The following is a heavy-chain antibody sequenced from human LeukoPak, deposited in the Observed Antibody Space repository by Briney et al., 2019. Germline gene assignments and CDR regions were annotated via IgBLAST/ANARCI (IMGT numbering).Heavy chain of an antibody. CDR1: GGSISSYY. V-gene: IGHV4-59*01. J-gene: IGHJ5*02. D-gene: IGHD6-19*01. CDR2: IYYSGST. CDR3: ARHKQWLVSWFDP. Sequence: SETLSLTCTVSGGSISSYYWSWIRQPPGKGLERIGYIYYSGSTNYNPSLKSRVTISVDTSKNQFSLKLSSVTAADTAVYYCARHKQWLVSWFDPWGQGTLVTVSS.